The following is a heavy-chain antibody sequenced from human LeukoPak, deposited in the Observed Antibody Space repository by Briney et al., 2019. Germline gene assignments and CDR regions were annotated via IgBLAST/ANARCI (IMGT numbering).Heavy chain of an antibody. CDR1: GFTFSSYG. CDR2: ISYDGSNK. J-gene: IGHJ5*02. CDR3: AKDPGIAVARWFDP. V-gene: IGHV3-30*18. Sequence: GGSLRLSCAASGFTFSSYGMHWVRQAPGKGLEWVAVISYDGSNKYYADPVKGRFTISRDNSKNTLYLQMNSLRAEDTAVYYCAKDPGIAVARWFDPWGQGTLVTVSS. D-gene: IGHD6-19*01.